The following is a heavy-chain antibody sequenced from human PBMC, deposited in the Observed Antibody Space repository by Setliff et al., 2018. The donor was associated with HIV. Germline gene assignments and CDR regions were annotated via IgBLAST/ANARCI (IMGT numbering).Heavy chain of an antibody. CDR2: IYYSGST. Sequence: KTSETLSLTCTVSGGSISSYYWSWIRQPPGKGLEWIGYIYYSGSTNYNPSLKCRVTISVDTSKNQFSLKLSSVTAADTAVYYCARGPRGIAVAGDAFDIWGQGTMVTVSS. CDR3: ARGPRGIAVAGDAFDI. J-gene: IGHJ3*02. D-gene: IGHD6-19*01. V-gene: IGHV4-59*01. CDR1: GGSISSYY.